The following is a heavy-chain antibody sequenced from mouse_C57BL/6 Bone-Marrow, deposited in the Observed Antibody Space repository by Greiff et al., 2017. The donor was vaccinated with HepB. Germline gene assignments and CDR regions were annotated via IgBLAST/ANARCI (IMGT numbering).Heavy chain of an antibody. CDR1: GFSLTSYG. D-gene: IGHD2-3*01. CDR2: IWSGGST. J-gene: IGHJ3*01. Sequence: VKLMESGPGLVQPSQSLSITCTVSGFSLTSYGVHWVRQPPGKGLEWLGVIWSGGSTDYNAAFISRLSISKDNSKSQVFFKMNSLQADDTAIYYCAKTIYDGSAGWFAYWGQGTLVTVSA. V-gene: IGHV2-4*01. CDR3: AKTIYDGSAGWFAY.